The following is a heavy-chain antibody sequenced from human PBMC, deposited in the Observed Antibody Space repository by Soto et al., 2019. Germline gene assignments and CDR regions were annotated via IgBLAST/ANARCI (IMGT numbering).Heavy chain of an antibody. CDR3: SRMQVGVISAAGWENWFGP. J-gene: IGHJ5*02. CDR2: ISNTGGTT. Sequence: PGGSLRLSCEASGFTFNRFAFSWVRQVPGKGLDWVSTISNTGGTTSYADSVKGRFTISRDNSKNTVFLQMNSLTVQDTAIYYCSRMQVGVISAAGWENWFGPWGQGTLVTVSS. D-gene: IGHD6-13*01. CDR1: GFTFNRFA. V-gene: IGHV3-23*01.